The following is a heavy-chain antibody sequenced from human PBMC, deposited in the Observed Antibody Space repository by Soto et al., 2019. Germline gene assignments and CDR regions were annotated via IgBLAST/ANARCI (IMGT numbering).Heavy chain of an antibody. CDR3: ARHDGFSSGWIFDY. D-gene: IGHD6-19*01. J-gene: IGHJ4*01. CDR2: VNHGGTT. Sequence: SETLSLTCAVSGGAISSGGYYWDWIRQPPGKGLEWIGEVNHGGTTNYNPSLKSRVTISVDTSKNQFSLKLSSVTAADTAVYYCARHDGFSSGWIFDYWGHGTLVTVSS. V-gene: IGHV4-39*01. CDR1: GGAISSGGYY.